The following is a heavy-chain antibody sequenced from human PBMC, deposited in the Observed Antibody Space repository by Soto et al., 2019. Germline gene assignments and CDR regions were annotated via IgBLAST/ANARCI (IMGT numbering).Heavy chain of an antibody. CDR2: INPSGGST. CDR1: GYTFTSYY. D-gene: IGHD5-12*01. Sequence: VKVSCKASGYTFTSYYMHWVRQAPGQGLEWMGIINPSGGSTSYAQKFQGRVTMTRDTSTSTVYMELSSLRSEDTAVYYCARAPNTGEMATIIDYWGQGTLVTVSS. J-gene: IGHJ4*02. V-gene: IGHV1-46*01. CDR3: ARAPNTGEMATIIDY.